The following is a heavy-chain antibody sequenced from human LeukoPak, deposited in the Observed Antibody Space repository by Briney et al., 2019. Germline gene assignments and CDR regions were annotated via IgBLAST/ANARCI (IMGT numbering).Heavy chain of an antibody. CDR3: ALTLGATDYETPFDY. CDR1: GGSISGYY. CDR2: INHSGST. J-gene: IGHJ4*02. D-gene: IGHD1-26*01. V-gene: IGHV4-34*01. Sequence: PSETLSLTCTVSGGSISGYYWSWIRQPPGKGLEWIGEINHSGSTNYNPSLKSRVTISVDTSKNQFSLKLSSVTAADTAVYYCALTLGATDYETPFDYWGQGTLVTVSS.